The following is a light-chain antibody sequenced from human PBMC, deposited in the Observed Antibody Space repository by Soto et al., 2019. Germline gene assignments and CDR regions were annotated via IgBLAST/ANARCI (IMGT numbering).Light chain of an antibody. CDR1: QSVSSSY. CDR3: QQYGSSHFT. CDR2: AAS. V-gene: IGKV3-20*01. J-gene: IGKJ3*01. Sequence: EIVLTQSPGTLSLSPGERATLSCRASQSVSSSYLAWYQQKPGQAPRLLIYAASSRATVIPDRFSGSGSGTDFTLTISRLEPEDFAVYYCQQYGSSHFTFGPGTEVEIK.